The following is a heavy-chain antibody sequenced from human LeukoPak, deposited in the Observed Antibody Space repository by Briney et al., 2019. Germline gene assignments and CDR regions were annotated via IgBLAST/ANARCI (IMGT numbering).Heavy chain of an antibody. D-gene: IGHD6-6*01. V-gene: IGHV3-23*01. J-gene: IGHJ5*02. CDR1: GFTFSSYA. CDR2: ISGSGGST. CDR3: AKAAGSGIAARNNWFDP. Sequence: GGSLRLSCAASGFTFSSYAMSWVRQAPGKGLEWVSAISGSGGSTYYADSVRGRFTISRDNSKNTLYLQMNSLRAEDTAVYYCAKAAGSGIAARNNWFDPWGQGTLVTVSS.